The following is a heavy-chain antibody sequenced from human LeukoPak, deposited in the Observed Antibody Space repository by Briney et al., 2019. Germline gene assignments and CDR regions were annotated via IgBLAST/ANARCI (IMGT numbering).Heavy chain of an antibody. CDR3: AKERNAYSYDSSGYFHDAIDV. J-gene: IGHJ3*01. D-gene: IGHD3-22*01. V-gene: IGHV1-69*13. Sequence: GASVKVSCKASGYTFSGYYMHWVRQAPGQGLEWMGAVIPIFATTENAQRFQGRVTITVDASTSTAYMELSSLRSEDTAVYYCAKERNAYSYDSSGYFHDAIDVWGQGTMVTVSS. CDR2: VIPIFATT. CDR1: GYTFSGYY.